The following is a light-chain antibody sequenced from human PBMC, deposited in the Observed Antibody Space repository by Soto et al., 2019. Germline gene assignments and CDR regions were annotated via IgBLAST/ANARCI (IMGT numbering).Light chain of an antibody. CDR3: ATWDDSLNGRV. CDR2: EVN. Sequence: QSALTQPASVSGSPGQSITISCTGTSSDVAFYNHVSWYQQHPGKAPKLLIYEVNNRPSGVSHRCSGSKSGNTASLTISGLQAEDEADYYCATWDDSLNGRVFGGGTKLTVL. J-gene: IGLJ3*02. CDR1: SSDVAFYNH. V-gene: IGLV2-14*01.